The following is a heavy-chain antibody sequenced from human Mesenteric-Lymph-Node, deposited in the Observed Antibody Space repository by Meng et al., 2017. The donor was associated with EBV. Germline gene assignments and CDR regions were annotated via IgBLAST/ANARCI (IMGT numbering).Heavy chain of an antibody. CDR2: IHYSGST. D-gene: IGHD4-17*01. V-gene: IGHV4-39*01. J-gene: IGHJ4*02. CDR3: ARTTDYGDLYFDY. CDR1: GDSISSISYY. Sequence: PHRQASARVLVHPSDTLSLPCTVSGDSISSISYYWGWIRQTPGKGLEWIANIHYSGSTFYNPSLKSRVTISVDTSKNQFSLKLRSVTAADTAVYYCARTTDYGDLYFDYWGQGTLVTVSS.